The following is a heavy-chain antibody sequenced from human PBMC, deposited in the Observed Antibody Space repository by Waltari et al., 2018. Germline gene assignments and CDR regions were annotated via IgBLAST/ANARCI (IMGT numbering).Heavy chain of an antibody. D-gene: IGHD6-19*01. CDR1: GFTFDRYD. V-gene: IGHV3-9*01. CDR3: MKFSSSYKLGYLDV. CDR2: IGVNSGTR. J-gene: IGHJ6*03. Sequence: EDHVEDSGGDLVQPGRSLRHSCVGSGFTFDRYDMHWSRQEPGKGLEWVSIIGVNSGTRLYAASVEGRFTTSRVRPRNSVSLDMTSVKVVDTALSYCMKFSSSYKLGYLDVWGKGTTVIVAS.